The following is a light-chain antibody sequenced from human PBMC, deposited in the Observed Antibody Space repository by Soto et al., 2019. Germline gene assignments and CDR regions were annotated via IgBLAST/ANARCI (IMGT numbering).Light chain of an antibody. J-gene: IGKJ1*01. CDR1: QTISSW. CDR3: QQYFTYSRT. V-gene: IGKV1-5*03. Sequence: DIQITQSPSTLSGSVGDRVTITCRASQTISSWLAWYQQKPGKAPKLLIYKASTLKSGVPSRFSGSGSGTEFTLTISSLQPDDFATYYCQQYFTYSRTFGQGTTVDIK. CDR2: KAS.